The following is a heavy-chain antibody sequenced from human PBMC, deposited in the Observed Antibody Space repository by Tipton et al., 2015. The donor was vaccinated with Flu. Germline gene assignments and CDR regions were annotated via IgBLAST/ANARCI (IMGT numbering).Heavy chain of an antibody. V-gene: IGHV4-59*01. D-gene: IGHD3-3*01. Sequence: TLSLTCTVSGGSISSYYWSWIRQPPGKGLEWIGYIYYSGSTNYNPSLKSRVTISVDTSKNQFSLKLSSVTAADTAVYYCARGVRDDNFCVFWRGYGFDPWGQGTLVTVSS. J-gene: IGHJ5*02. CDR2: IYYSGST. CDR3: ARGVRDDNFCVFWRGYGFDP. CDR1: GGSISSYY.